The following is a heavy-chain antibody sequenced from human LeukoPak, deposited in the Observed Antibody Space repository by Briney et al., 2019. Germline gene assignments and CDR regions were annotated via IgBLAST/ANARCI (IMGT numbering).Heavy chain of an antibody. D-gene: IGHD6-13*01. CDR2: IYSGGNT. V-gene: IGHV3-53*01. Sequence: GGSLRLSCAASGFTVSNNYMSWVRQAPGKGLEWDSVIYSGGNTYYADPVKGRFTISRDNSKNTLYLQMTSLRAEDTAVYYCAGVSKSATAGTVLDYWGQGTLVTVSS. CDR1: GFTVSNNY. J-gene: IGHJ4*02. CDR3: AGVSKSATAGTVLDY.